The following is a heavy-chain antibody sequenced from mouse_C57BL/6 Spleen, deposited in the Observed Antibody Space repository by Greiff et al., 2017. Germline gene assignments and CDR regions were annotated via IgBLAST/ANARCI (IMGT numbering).Heavy chain of an antibody. CDR2: INYDGSST. D-gene: IGHD2-3*01. Sequence: EVKLVASEGGLVQPGSSMKLSCTASGFTFSDYYMAWVRQVPEKGLEWVANINYDGSSTYYLDSLKSRFIISGDNAKNILYLQMSSLKSEDTATYYCARHFYDGYYRYAMDYWGQGTSVTVSS. CDR3: ARHFYDGYYRYAMDY. J-gene: IGHJ4*01. CDR1: GFTFSDYY. V-gene: IGHV5-16*01.